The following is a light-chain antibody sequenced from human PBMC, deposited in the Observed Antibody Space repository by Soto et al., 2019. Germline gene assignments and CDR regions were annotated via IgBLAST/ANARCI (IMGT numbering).Light chain of an antibody. CDR2: GAS. J-gene: IGKJ1*01. V-gene: IGKV3D-15*01. Sequence: EIVMTQSPATLSVSPGEGATVSCRASQSISSNLAWYQQKPGQAPRLLIFGASTRATGIPARFSGSGSGTDFTLTISSLEPEDCAVYYCQQCSNWPRTFGQGTKVDIK. CDR1: QSISSN. CDR3: QQCSNWPRT.